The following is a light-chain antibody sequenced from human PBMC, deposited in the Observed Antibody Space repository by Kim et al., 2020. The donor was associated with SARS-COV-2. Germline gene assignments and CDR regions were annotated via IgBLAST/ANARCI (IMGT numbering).Light chain of an antibody. CDR2: TAS. Sequence: DIQMTQSPSTLSASVGDRLTITCRASQTIGASVAWYQQKAGKAPELLIYTASTLNNGVPSRFSGSGSGTEFTLTISSLQPDDFATYYCKQHSSYPWTFGLGTKVDIK. CDR3: KQHSSYPWT. CDR1: QTIGAS. V-gene: IGKV1-5*03. J-gene: IGKJ1*01.